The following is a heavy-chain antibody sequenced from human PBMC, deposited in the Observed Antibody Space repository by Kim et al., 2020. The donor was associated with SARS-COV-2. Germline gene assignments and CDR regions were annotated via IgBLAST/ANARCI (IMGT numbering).Heavy chain of an antibody. V-gene: IGHV3-23*01. Sequence: GGSLRLSCEGTGFMFRSYGMSWVRQAPGKGLEWVSGISGSGGSTYYADSVKGRFTISRDNSKNTLSLQMNSLRAEDTAVYYCAKDLTGLPGPSVLGYWGQGTLVTVSS. D-gene: IGHD3-16*01. CDR1: GFMFRSYG. CDR3: AKDLTGLPGPSVLGY. J-gene: IGHJ4*02. CDR2: ISGSGGST.